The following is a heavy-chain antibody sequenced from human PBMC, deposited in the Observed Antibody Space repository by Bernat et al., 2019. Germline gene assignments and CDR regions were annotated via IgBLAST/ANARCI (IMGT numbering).Heavy chain of an antibody. CDR3: AREMVGATAWDYAFDI. D-gene: IGHD1-26*01. CDR2: IWYDGSNK. V-gene: IGHV3-33*01. Sequence: QVQLVESGGGVVQPGRSLRLSCAASGFTFSSYGMHWVRQAPGKGLEWVAGIWYDGSNKYYADSVKGRFTISRDNSKNTLYLQMNSMRAEDTAVYYCAREMVGATAWDYAFDIWGRGTMVTVSS. CDR1: GFTFSSYG. J-gene: IGHJ3*02.